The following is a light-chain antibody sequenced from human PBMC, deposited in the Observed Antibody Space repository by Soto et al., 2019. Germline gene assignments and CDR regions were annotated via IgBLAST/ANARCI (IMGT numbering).Light chain of an antibody. CDR3: QQYNNWPPLT. CDR1: QSVYSN. J-gene: IGKJ4*01. V-gene: IGKV3-15*01. CDR2: AAS. Sequence: EIVMTQSPATLSVSPGERATLSCRASQSVYSNLAWYQQKPGQAPRLLIYAASTRATGIPARFSGSGSGTEFTLTISSLQSEDFAVYYCQQYNNWPPLTVGGGTKVEI.